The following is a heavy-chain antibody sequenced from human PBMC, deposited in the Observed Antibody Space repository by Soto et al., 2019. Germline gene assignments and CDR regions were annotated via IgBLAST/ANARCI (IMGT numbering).Heavy chain of an antibody. CDR2: IIPIFGTA. CDR3: ARDRWELHYREAAFDI. Sequence: QVQLVQSGAEVKKPGSSVKVSCKASGGTFSSYAISWVRQAPGQGLEWMGGIIPIFGTANYAQKFQGRVTITADESTSTDYMELSSLRSEDTAVYYCARDRWELHYREAAFDIWGQGTMVTVSS. D-gene: IGHD1-26*01. CDR1: GGTFSSYA. J-gene: IGHJ3*02. V-gene: IGHV1-69*01.